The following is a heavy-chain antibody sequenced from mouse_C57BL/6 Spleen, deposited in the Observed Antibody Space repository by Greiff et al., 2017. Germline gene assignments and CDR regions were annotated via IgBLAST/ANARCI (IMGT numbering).Heavy chain of an antibody. D-gene: IGHD1-1*01. CDR3: AEGYGSSYAWFAY. CDR2: IHPNSGST. Sequence: QVQLQQPGAELVKPGASVKLSCKASGYTFTSYWMHWVKQRPGQGLEWIGMIHPNSGSTNYNEKFKSKATLTVDKSSSTAYMQLSSLTSEDSAVYYCAEGYGSSYAWFAYCGQGTLVTVSA. J-gene: IGHJ3*01. CDR1: GYTFTSYW. V-gene: IGHV1-64*01.